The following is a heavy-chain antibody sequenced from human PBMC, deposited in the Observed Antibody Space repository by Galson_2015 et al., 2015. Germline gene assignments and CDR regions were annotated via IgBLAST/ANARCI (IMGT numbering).Heavy chain of an antibody. Sequence: SLRLSCAASGFTFSSYAMHWVRQAPGTGLEYVSAISSNGGSTYYAESVKGRFTISRDNSKNTLYVQMSSLRAEDTAVYYCVFVGGSLRDYWGQGTLLTVSS. J-gene: IGHJ4*02. D-gene: IGHD2-21*01. V-gene: IGHV3-64*05. CDR3: VFVGGSLRDY. CDR2: ISSNGGST. CDR1: GFTFSSYA.